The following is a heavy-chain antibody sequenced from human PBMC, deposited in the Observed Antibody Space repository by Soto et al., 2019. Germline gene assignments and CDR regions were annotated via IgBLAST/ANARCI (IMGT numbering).Heavy chain of an antibody. J-gene: IGHJ4*02. CDR1: GGAFNNYL. V-gene: IGHV1-69*01. CDR2: IIPMFGTP. D-gene: IGHD1-26*01. CDR3: ARGRDQPPVGLYFDS. Sequence: QVPLVQSGAEVKKPGSSVKVSCKASGGAFNNYLFDWVRQAPGQGLEWMGGIIPMFGTPKYAQTFQDRITISADVSTGTAYMELTSLRFDDTAVYYCARGRDQPPVGLYFDSWGEGTRVTVSS.